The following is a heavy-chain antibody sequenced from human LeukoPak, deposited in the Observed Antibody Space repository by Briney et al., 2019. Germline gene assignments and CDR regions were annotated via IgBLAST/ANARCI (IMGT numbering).Heavy chain of an antibody. V-gene: IGHV4-59*01. CDR1: GGSISSYY. CDR3: ARAGGDPHFDY. Sequence: SETLPLTCPFCGGSISSYYWRWLRQPPGKELEWIGYIYYSGRTNYNPSHKSRVTISVDTSKNQFSLKLSSVTAADTAVYYCARAGGDPHFDYWGQGTLVTVSS. J-gene: IGHJ4*02. CDR2: IYYSGRT. D-gene: IGHD2-21*01.